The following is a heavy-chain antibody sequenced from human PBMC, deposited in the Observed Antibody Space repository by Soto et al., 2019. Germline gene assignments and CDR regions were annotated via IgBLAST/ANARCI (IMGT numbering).Heavy chain of an antibody. J-gene: IGHJ5*02. CDR3: ASTPNSSGYVVGWFDP. CDR2: IIPIFGTA. Sequence: QVQLVQSGAEVKKPGSSVKVSCKAYGGTFSSYAISWVRQAPGQGLEWMGGIIPIFGTANYAQKFQGRVTITADEATSTAYMELSSLRSEDTAVYYCASTPNSSGYVVGWFDPWGQGTLVTVSS. V-gene: IGHV1-69*01. CDR1: GGTFSSYA. D-gene: IGHD3-22*01.